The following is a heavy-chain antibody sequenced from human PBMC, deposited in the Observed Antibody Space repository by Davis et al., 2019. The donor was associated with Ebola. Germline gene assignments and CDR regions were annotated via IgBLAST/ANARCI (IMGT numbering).Heavy chain of an antibody. CDR2: INHSGST. J-gene: IGHJ6*02. CDR1: GGSISSSSYY. Sequence: SETLSLTCTVSGGSISSSSYYWSWIRQPPGKGLEWIGEINHSGSTNYNPSLKSRVTISVDTSKNQFSLKLSSVTAADTAVYYCARFPGRGYYYYGMDVWGQGTTVTVSS. CDR3: ARFPGRGYYYYGMDV. D-gene: IGHD1-14*01. V-gene: IGHV4-39*07.